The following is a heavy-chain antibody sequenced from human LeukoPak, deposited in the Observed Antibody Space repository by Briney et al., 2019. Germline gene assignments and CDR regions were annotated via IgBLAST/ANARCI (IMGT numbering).Heavy chain of an antibody. CDR1: GGSISSYY. Sequence: SETLSLTCTVSGGSISSYYWSWIRQPAGKGLEWIGSIYTSGSTNYNPSLKSRVTMSVDTSKNQFSLKLSSVTAADTAVYYCARELYGDYEVPYYYYMDVWGKGTTVTISS. CDR3: ARELYGDYEVPYYYYMDV. D-gene: IGHD4-17*01. J-gene: IGHJ6*03. CDR2: IYTSGST. V-gene: IGHV4-4*07.